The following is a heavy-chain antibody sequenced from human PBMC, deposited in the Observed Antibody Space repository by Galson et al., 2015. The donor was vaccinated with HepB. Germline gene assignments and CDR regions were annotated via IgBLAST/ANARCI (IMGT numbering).Heavy chain of an antibody. V-gene: IGHV3-30*02. D-gene: IGHD3-10*01. CDR3: AKDTVAWFGELSQPY. CDR1: GFIFSNYG. Sequence: SLRLSCAASGFIFSNYGMYWVRQAPGKGLEWVAFIRYDGSNKYYADSVKGQFTISRDNSKNTLFLQMNSLRAEDTAVYYCAKDTVAWFGELSQPYWGQGTLVTVST. J-gene: IGHJ4*02. CDR2: IRYDGSNK.